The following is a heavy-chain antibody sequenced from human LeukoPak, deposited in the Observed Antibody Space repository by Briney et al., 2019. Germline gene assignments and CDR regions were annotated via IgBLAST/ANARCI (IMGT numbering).Heavy chain of an antibody. CDR2: IYYSGRT. CDR1: XDXISSSGYY. J-gene: IGHJ4*02. CDR3: ARRKYYTIEN. D-gene: IGHD3-10*01. V-gene: IGHV4-39*01. Sequence: TLSLTCXVSXDXISSSGYYWGWIRQPPGKGLEWIASIYYSGRTYYNPSIKSRITISVDSSKNQFSLRLSSVTAADTAVYYCARRKYYTIENWGQGTLVTVSS.